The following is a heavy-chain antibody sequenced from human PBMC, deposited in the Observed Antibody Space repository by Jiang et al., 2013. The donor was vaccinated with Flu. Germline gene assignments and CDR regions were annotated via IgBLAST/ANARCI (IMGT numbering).Heavy chain of an antibody. CDR3: AVGDIDSSPRPINWFDP. V-gene: IGHV3-23*01. D-gene: IGHD5-12*01. Sequence: SAISGSGGSTYYADSVKGRFTISRDNSKNTLYLQMNSLRAEDTAVYYCAVGDIDSSPRPINWFDPWGQGTLVTVSS. CDR2: ISGSGGST. J-gene: IGHJ5*02.